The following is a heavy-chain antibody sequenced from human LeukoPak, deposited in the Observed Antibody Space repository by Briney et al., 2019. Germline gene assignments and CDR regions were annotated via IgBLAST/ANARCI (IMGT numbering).Heavy chain of an antibody. CDR1: GYNFPNYW. V-gene: IGHV5-51*01. Sequence: GESLKISCEGSGYNFPNYWIGWVRQMPGKGLEWMGIVYPGDSDTRYSPSFQGQVTISADKSISTAYLQWSSLKASDTAMYYCARLEANYGDYDSPFDYWGQGTLVTVSS. CDR3: ARLEANYGDYDSPFDY. J-gene: IGHJ4*02. CDR2: VYPGDSDT. D-gene: IGHD4-17*01.